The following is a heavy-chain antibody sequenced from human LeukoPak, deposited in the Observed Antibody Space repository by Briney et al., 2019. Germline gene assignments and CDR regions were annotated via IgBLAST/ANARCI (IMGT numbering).Heavy chain of an antibody. CDR2: IYYSGST. V-gene: IGHV4-59*01. CDR1: GGSISSYY. Sequence: SETLSLTCTVSGGSISSYYWSWIRRPPGKGLEWIGYIYYSGSTNYNPSLKSRVTISVDTSKNQFSLKLSSVTAADTAVYYCARDTDTAYFDYWGQGTLVTVSS. J-gene: IGHJ4*02. D-gene: IGHD5-18*01. CDR3: ARDTDTAYFDY.